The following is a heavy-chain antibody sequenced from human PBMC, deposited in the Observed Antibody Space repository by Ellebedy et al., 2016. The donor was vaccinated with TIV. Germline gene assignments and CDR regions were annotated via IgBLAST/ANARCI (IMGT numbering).Heavy chain of an antibody. D-gene: IGHD1-1*01. J-gene: IGHJ4*02. V-gene: IGHV3-30*18. CDR2: ISYDGSNK. CDR1: GFTFSSDG. CDR3: AKHHWNDGIDY. Sequence: GGSLRLSXAASGFTFSSDGMHWVRQAPGKGLEWVAVISYDGSNKYYADSVKGRFTISRDNSKNTLYLQMNSLRAEDTAVYYCAKHHWNDGIDYWGQGTLVTVSS.